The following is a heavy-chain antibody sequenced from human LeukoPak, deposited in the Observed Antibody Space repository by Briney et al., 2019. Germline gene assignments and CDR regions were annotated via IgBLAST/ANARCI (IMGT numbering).Heavy chain of an antibody. CDR1: GFTFSSYA. CDR2: ISSNGGST. Sequence: PGGSLRLSCAASGFTFSSYAMHWVRQAPGKGLEYVSAISSNGGSTYYANSVKGRFTISRDNSKNTLYLQMNSLRAEDTAVYYCAREGIAAAGDFDYWGQGTLVTVSS. D-gene: IGHD6-13*01. V-gene: IGHV3-64*01. CDR3: AREGIAAAGDFDY. J-gene: IGHJ4*02.